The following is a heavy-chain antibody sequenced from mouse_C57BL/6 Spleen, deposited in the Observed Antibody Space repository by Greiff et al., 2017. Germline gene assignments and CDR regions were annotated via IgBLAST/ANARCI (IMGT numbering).Heavy chain of an antibody. CDR3: AREEIMRRKAMDY. CDR2: ICHDGSN. V-gene: IGHV3-6*01. Sequence: EVQLVESGPGLVKPSQSLSLTCSVTGYSITSGYYWNWIRQFPGNKLEWMGYICHDGSNNSNPSLKNRSSITRDTSKNQFFLRLNSVTTEDTATYYCAREEIMRRKAMDYWGQGTSDTVSS. D-gene: IGHD2-4*01. J-gene: IGHJ4*01. CDR1: GYSITSGYY.